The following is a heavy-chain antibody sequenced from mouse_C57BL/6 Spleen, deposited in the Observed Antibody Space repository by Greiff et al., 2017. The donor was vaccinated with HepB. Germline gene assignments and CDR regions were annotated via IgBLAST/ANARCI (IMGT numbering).Heavy chain of an antibody. D-gene: IGHD1-1*01. J-gene: IGHJ2*01. Sequence: VQLQQPGAELVMPGASVKLSCKASGYTFTSYWMHWVKQRPGQGLEWIGEIDPSDSYTNYNQKFKGKSTLTVDKSSSTAYMQLSSLTSEDSAVYYCASYYYGSRRYFDYWGQGTTLTVSS. CDR1: GYTFTSYW. V-gene: IGHV1-69*01. CDR2: IDPSDSYT. CDR3: ASYYYGSRRYFDY.